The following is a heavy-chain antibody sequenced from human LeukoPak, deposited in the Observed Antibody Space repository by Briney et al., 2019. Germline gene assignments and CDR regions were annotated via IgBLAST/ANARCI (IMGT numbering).Heavy chain of an antibody. CDR3: ATPKGEQQLVQDNYYGMDV. J-gene: IGHJ6*02. D-gene: IGHD6-13*01. CDR1: GGSISSGGYY. Sequence: SETLSLTCTVSGGSISSGGYYWSWIRQPPGKGLEWIGYIYHSGSTYYNPSLKSRVTISVDRSKNQFSLKLSSVTAADTAVYYCATPKGEQQLVQDNYYGMDVWGQGTTVTVSS. V-gene: IGHV4-30-2*01. CDR2: IYHSGST.